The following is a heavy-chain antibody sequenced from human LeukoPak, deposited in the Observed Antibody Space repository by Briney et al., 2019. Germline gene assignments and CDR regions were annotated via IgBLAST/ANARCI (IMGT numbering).Heavy chain of an antibody. CDR3: ARVGCSGGSCYYYYYYYMDV. CDR1: GFTFSSYS. D-gene: IGHD2-15*01. J-gene: IGHJ6*03. Sequence: GGSLRLSCAASGFTFSSYSMNWVRQAPGKGLEWVSYISSSSSTIYYADSVKGRFTISRDNAKNSLYLQMNSLRAEDTAVYYCARVGCSGGSCYYYYYYYMDVWGKGTTVTVSS. CDR2: ISSSSSTI. V-gene: IGHV3-48*01.